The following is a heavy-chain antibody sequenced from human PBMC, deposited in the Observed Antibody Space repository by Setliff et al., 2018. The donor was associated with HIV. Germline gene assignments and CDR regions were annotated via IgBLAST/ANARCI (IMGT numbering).Heavy chain of an antibody. CDR1: GFTFSDYY. J-gene: IGHJ6*03. CDR2: ISSSSSYT. V-gene: IGHV3-11*06. Sequence: GGSLRLSCAASGFTFSDYYMSWIRQAPGKGLKWVSYISSSSSYTNYADSVKGRFTISRDNAKNSLYLQMNSLRAEDTAVYYCARAGVVEGYYYYYYMDVWGKGTTVTVSS. CDR3: ARAGVVEGYYYYYYMDV. D-gene: IGHD2-15*01.